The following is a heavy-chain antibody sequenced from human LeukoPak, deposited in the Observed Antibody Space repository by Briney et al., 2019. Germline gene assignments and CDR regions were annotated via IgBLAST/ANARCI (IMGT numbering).Heavy chain of an antibody. J-gene: IGHJ3*02. CDR2: INHSGST. Sequence: SETLSLTCAVYGGSFSGYYWSWIRQPPGKGLEWIGEINHSGSTNYNPSLKSRVTISVDTSKNQFSLKLSSVTAADTAVYCCAREYYDILTGYPGHRAFDIWGQGTMVTVSS. CDR1: GGSFSGYY. CDR3: AREYYDILTGYPGHRAFDI. V-gene: IGHV4-34*01. D-gene: IGHD3-9*01.